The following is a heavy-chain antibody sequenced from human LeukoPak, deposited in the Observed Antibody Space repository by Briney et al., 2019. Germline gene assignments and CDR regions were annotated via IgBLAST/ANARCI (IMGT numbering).Heavy chain of an antibody. D-gene: IGHD3-9*01. CDR1: GYTFTSYY. J-gene: IGHJ4*02. CDR3: AKDQGGDYDILTGPAS. Sequence: ASVKVSCKASGYTFTSYYMHWVRQAPGQGLEWMGIINPSGGSTSYAQKFQGRVTMTRDMSTSTVYMELSSLRSEDTAVYYCAKDQGGDYDILTGPASWGQGTLITVSS. CDR2: INPSGGST. V-gene: IGHV1-46*01.